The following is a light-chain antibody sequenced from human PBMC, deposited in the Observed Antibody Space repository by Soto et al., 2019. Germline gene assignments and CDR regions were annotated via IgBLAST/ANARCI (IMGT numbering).Light chain of an antibody. CDR2: GAS. V-gene: IGKV3-20*01. CDR3: HQHGISPWT. J-gene: IGKJ1*01. CDR1: QSVTNNY. Sequence: EVVLAQSPGTLSLSPGERATLSCRASQSVTNNYLAWFQQKLGQAPRLLIYGASTRAIGIPDRFIGSGSGTDFTLTISTVEPEDFAVYYCHQHGISPWTVGQGTRVDIK.